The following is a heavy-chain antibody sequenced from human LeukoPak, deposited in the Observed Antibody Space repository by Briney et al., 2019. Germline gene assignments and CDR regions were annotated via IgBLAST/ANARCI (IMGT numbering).Heavy chain of an antibody. CDR1: GGSISSSSYY. Sequence: SETLSLTCTVSGGSISSSSYYWGWIRQPPGKGLEWIGEIYHSGSTNYNPSLKSRVTISVDKSKNQFSLKLSSVTAADTAVYYCARGGGSYYYYYYYMDVWGKGTTVTVSS. D-gene: IGHD1-26*01. CDR2: IYHSGST. CDR3: ARGGGSYYYYYYYMDV. J-gene: IGHJ6*03. V-gene: IGHV4-39*07.